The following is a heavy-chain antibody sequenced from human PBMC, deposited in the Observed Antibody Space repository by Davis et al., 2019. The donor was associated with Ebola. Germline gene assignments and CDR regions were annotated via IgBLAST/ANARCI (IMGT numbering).Heavy chain of an antibody. Sequence: GESLKISCAASGFTFSSYSMNWVRQAPGEGLEWVSYISSSSSTIYYADSVKGRFTISRDNAKNSLYLQMNSLRDEDTAVYYCARGKELRYFACMDVWGQGTTVTVSS. D-gene: IGHD3-9*01. CDR2: ISSSSSTI. CDR1: GFTFSSYS. V-gene: IGHV3-48*02. J-gene: IGHJ6*02. CDR3: ARGKELRYFACMDV.